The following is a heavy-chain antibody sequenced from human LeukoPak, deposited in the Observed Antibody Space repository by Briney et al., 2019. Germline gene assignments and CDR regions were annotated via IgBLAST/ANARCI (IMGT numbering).Heavy chain of an antibody. Sequence: PGGSLRLSCVASGFSFSTYWMNWVHQAPGKGLEWVALMKPDGSDKYYVESVKGRFTISRDIAKNSLYLQMDSLGADDSAVYYCAKDLYAYFDYWGQGTLVTVSS. CDR2: MKPDGSDK. V-gene: IGHV3-7*03. CDR3: AKDLYAYFDY. CDR1: GFSFSTYW. D-gene: IGHD4-17*01. J-gene: IGHJ4*02.